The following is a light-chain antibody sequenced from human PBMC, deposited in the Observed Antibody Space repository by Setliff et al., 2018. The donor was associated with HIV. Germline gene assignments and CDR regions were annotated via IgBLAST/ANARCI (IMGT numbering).Light chain of an antibody. CDR2: GNS. J-gene: IGLJ2*01. Sequence: QSVLTQPPSVSGAPGQSVTISCTGNSSNIGGGYDVHWYQQFPRTAPKLIIFGNSNRPSGVPDRSSGSKSGTSASLAITGLQAEDEADYYCQSYDSRLRGIFGGGTKVTVL. V-gene: IGLV1-40*01. CDR3: QSYDSRLRGI. CDR1: SSNIGGGYD.